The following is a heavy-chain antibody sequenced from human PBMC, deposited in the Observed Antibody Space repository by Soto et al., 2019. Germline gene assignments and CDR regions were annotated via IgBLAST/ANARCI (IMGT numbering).Heavy chain of an antibody. J-gene: IGHJ4*02. CDR2: TXXXGXN. D-gene: IGHD3-9*01. CDR3: ARDRIDGNNRYFEF. CDR1: GVSMTYYF. Sequence: PSETLSLTCTVSGVSMTYYFWGWIRRTPGKRLDLXGSTXXXGXNXXXPXXXXRAALSVDTCENHRSLTLNPVTSADTAVYFCARDRIDGNNRYFEFWGQGNQVTVSS. V-gene: IGHV4-59*01.